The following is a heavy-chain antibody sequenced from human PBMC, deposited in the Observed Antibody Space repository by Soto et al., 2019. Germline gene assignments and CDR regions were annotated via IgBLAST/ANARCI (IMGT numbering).Heavy chain of an antibody. Sequence: GESLKISCKGSGYSFTSYWIGWVRQMPGKGLEWMGIIYPGDSDTRYSPSFQGQVTISADKSISTAYLQWSGLKASDTAMYYCARLSRFLEWLSPMMDAFDIWGQGTMVTVSS. CDR2: IYPGDSDT. J-gene: IGHJ3*02. V-gene: IGHV5-51*01. D-gene: IGHD3-3*01. CDR3: ARLSRFLEWLSPMMDAFDI. CDR1: GYSFTSYW.